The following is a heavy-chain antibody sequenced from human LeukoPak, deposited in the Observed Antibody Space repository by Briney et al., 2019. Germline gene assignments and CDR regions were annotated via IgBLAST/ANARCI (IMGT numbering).Heavy chain of an antibody. CDR2: IKTRSNNYAT. D-gene: IGHD2-2*01. Sequence: PGGSLRLSCATSGFTFSGSTIQWVRQASGKGLEWLGQIKTRSNNYATVYPASLQGRFTISRDDSRDTAFLQMNSLKTDDTAVHYCTRLGGGSPNIVVVPGTSKLKWFDPWGQGTLVTVSS. CDR3: TRLGGGSPNIVVVPGTSKLKWFDP. V-gene: IGHV3-73*01. CDR1: GFTFSGST. J-gene: IGHJ5*02.